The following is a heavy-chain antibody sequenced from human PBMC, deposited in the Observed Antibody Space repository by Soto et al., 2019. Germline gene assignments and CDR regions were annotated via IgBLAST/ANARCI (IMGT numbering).Heavy chain of an antibody. Sequence: PGGSLRLSCAASGFTVSSNYMSWVRQAPGKGLEWVSVIYSGGSTYSADAVKGRFTISRDNTKNTLYLQMNSLRAKDTAVYYCARDLVSTVTKYYYYYGMDVWGQGTTVTVSS. V-gene: IGHV3-53*01. CDR1: GFTVSSNY. CDR3: ARDLVSTVTKYYYYYGMDV. D-gene: IGHD4-17*01. CDR2: IYSGGST. J-gene: IGHJ6*02.